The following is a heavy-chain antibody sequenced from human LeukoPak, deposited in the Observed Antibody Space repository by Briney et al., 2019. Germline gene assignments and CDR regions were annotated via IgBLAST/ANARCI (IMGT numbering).Heavy chain of an antibody. D-gene: IGHD3-22*01. CDR3: ARDAYDSSGLDY. V-gene: IGHV3-21*01. CDR1: GFTFSSYS. J-gene: IGHJ4*02. CDR2: ISSSSSYI. Sequence: GGSLRLSCAASGFTFSSYSMNWVRQAPGKGLGWVSSISSSSSYIYYADSVKGRFTISRDNAKNSLYLQMNSLRAEDTAVYYCARDAYDSSGLDYWGQGTLVTVSS.